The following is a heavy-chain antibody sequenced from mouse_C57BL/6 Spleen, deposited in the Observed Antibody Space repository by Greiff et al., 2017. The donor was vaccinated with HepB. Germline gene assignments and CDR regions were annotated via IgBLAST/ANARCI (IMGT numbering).Heavy chain of an antibody. CDR3: TTRSAYYGSSYAY. CDR1: GFNIKDDY. CDR2: IDPENGDT. Sequence: EVKLVESGAELVRPGASVKLSCTASGFNIKDDYMHWVKQRPEQGLEWIGWIDPENGDTEYASKFQGKATITADTSSNTAYLQLSSLTSEDTAVYYCTTRSAYYGSSYAYWGQGTLVTVSA. D-gene: IGHD1-1*01. V-gene: IGHV14-4*01. J-gene: IGHJ3*01.